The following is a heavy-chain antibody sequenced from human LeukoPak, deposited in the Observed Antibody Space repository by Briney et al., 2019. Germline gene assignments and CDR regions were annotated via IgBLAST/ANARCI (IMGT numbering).Heavy chain of an antibody. CDR2: IYHSGRT. CDR3: AREMITAGFDN. V-gene: IGHV4-4*02. CDR1: GGSIHSGYW. D-gene: IGHD1-20*01. J-gene: IGHJ4*02. Sequence: SETLSLTCAVSGGSIHSGYWWSWVRQSPGKGLEWIGDIYHSGRTNSSPSLMSRVIISVGTSRNQFSLDLSYVTVADTGVYYCAREMITAGFDNWGQGILVTVSS.